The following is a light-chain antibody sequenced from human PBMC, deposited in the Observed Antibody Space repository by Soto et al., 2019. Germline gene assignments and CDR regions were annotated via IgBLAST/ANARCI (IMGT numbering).Light chain of an antibody. J-gene: IGKJ1*01. CDR2: AAS. V-gene: IGKV1-5*01. Sequence: DIQMTQSPSTLSASVGATVTITCRASERIDNWLAWYQQKPGKAPKLLIFAASTLVRGVPSRFSGRGSGTEFTLTISSLQADDYATFYCQQYHTDWTFGQGTKVDI. CDR1: ERIDNW. CDR3: QQYHTDWT.